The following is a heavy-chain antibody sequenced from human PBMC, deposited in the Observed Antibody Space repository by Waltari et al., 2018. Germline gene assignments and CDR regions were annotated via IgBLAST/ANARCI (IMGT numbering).Heavy chain of an antibody. Sequence: EVLLVESGGGLVKPGGSVKLSCAASGFTFSSYSMNWVRQAPGKGLDWGLSISNSSRYIYYADSVKGRFIISRDNAKNSLYLQMNSLRAEDTAVYYCARDKIPYFDYWGQGTLVTVSS. CDR2: ISNSSRYI. CDR1: GFTFSSYS. CDR3: ARDKIPYFDY. V-gene: IGHV3-21*01. J-gene: IGHJ4*02.